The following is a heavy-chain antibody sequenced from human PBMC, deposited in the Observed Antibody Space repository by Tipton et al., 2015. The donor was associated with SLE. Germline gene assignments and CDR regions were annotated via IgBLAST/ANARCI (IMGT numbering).Heavy chain of an antibody. CDR1: NGSINSGDFY. J-gene: IGHJ4*02. V-gene: IGHV4-31*03. CDR2: IYYSGAT. CDR3: ARGGSPFEF. Sequence: GLVKPSETLSLTCTVSNGSINSGDFYWSWIRQQPGKGLEWIGSIYYSGATSSNSSLRSRLTLSVDTSKNLFSLNLYSVTAADTAVYFCARGGSPFEFWGRGILVTVSS.